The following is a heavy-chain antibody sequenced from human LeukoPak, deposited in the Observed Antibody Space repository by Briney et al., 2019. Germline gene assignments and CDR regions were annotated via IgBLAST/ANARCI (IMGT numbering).Heavy chain of an antibody. Sequence: GGSLRLSCAASGFTVSSNYMSWVRQAPGKGLEWVSVIYSGGSTYYADSVKGRFTISRDNSKNTLYLQTNNLRAEDTAVYYCAKEYSSGWYDWGQGTLVTVSP. CDR2: IYSGGST. CDR3: AKEYSSGWYD. V-gene: IGHV3-66*01. D-gene: IGHD6-19*01. J-gene: IGHJ4*02. CDR1: GFTVSSNY.